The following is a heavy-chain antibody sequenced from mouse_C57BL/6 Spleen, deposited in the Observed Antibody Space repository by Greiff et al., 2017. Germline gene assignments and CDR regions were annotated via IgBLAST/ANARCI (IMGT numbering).Heavy chain of an antibody. CDR1: GYTFTSYW. CDR3: ARSLLRPLSYWYFDV. Sequence: QVQLQQPGAELVKPGASVKLSCKASGYTFTSYWMHWVKQRPGRGLEWIGRIDPNSGGTKYNEKFKSKATLTVDKPSSTAYMQLSSLTSEDSAVXYCARSLLRPLSYWYFDVWGTGTTVTVSS. V-gene: IGHV1-72*01. CDR2: IDPNSGGT. J-gene: IGHJ1*03. D-gene: IGHD1-1*01.